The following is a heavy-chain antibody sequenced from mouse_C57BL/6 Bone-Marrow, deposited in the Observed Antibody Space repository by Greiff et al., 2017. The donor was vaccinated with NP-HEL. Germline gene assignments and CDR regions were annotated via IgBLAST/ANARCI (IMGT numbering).Heavy chain of an antibody. V-gene: IGHV1-64*01. J-gene: IGHJ2*01. CDR1: GYTFTSYW. Sequence: VQLQQSGAELVKPGASVKLSCKASGYTFTSYWMHWVKQRPGQGLEWIGMIHPNSGSTNYNEKFKSKATLTVDKSSSTAYMQLSSLTSEDSAVYYCARIRYGYDEFDYWGQGTTLTVSS. CDR3: ARIRYGYDEFDY. D-gene: IGHD2-2*01. CDR2: IHPNSGST.